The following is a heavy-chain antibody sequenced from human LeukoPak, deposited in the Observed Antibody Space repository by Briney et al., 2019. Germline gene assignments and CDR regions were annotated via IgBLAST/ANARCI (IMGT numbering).Heavy chain of an antibody. Sequence: SVTVSCKASGGTFITYTINWVRQAPGQGLEWMGGIIPIFGTANYAQKFQGRVTLTTHDSTSTAFMELSSLRSEDTAVYYCATYMLRDNWNVHTFDSWGQGTLVTVSS. D-gene: IGHD1-1*01. CDR2: IIPIFGTA. V-gene: IGHV1-69*05. CDR3: ATYMLRDNWNVHTFDS. CDR1: GGTFITYT. J-gene: IGHJ4*02.